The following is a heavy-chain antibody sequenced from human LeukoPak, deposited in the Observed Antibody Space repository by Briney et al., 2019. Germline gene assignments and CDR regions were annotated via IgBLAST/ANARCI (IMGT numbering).Heavy chain of an antibody. CDR2: IIPISGAA. V-gene: IGHV1-69*13. CDR1: GGTFSSYA. J-gene: IGHJ6*03. CDR3: ARETGTVPFHNVLTGRQDFYYYYIDV. Sequence: ASVKVSCKASGGTFSSYATSWVRQAPGQGLEWMGGIIPISGAAEYAQKFQGRVTITADEPTTTAYMELTSLTSDDTAVYYCARETGTVPFHNVLTGRQDFYYYYIDVWGKGTTVTVSS. D-gene: IGHD3-9*01.